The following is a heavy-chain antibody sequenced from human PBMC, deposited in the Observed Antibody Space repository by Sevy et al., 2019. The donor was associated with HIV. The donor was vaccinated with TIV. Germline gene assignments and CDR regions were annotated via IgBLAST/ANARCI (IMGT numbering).Heavy chain of an antibody. CDR1: TYSSTIYY. CDR3: AVSQFCGGDCYYFDQ. J-gene: IGHJ4*02. Sequence: ASVKVSCRTSTYSSTIYYMQWVRQAPGQGLEWMALINPSGGGTSYTQKFQDRVTMTWDTSTGTVYMDLSSLRSEDTAVHCCAVSQFCGGDCYYFDQWGQGTLVTVSS. CDR2: INPSGGGT. D-gene: IGHD2-21*02. V-gene: IGHV1-46*01.